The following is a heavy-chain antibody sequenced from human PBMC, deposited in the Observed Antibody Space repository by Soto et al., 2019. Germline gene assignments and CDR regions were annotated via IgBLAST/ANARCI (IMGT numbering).Heavy chain of an antibody. J-gene: IGHJ4*02. CDR2: IWYDGSNK. Sequence: QVQLVESGGGVVQPGRSLRLSCAASGFTFSSYGMHWVRQAPGKGLEWVAVIWYDGSNKYYADSVKGRFTISRDNSKNTLYLQMNSMTAEDTAVSYCARDRGALPYFDCWGLGTLVTVSS. CDR3: ARDRGALPYFDC. CDR1: GFTFSSYG. V-gene: IGHV3-33*01. D-gene: IGHD1-26*01.